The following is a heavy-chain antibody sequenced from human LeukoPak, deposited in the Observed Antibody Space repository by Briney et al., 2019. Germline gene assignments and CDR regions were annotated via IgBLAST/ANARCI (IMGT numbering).Heavy chain of an antibody. D-gene: IGHD6-19*01. CDR1: GLTIGSRY. J-gene: IGHJ4*02. V-gene: IGHV3-53*05. CDR2: LYLAGNT. Sequence: GGSLRLSCVASGLTIGSRYMNWVRQAPGKGLEWVSALYLAGNTYYADSVRGRFTISRDNAKKSLYLQMNSLRAEDTALYYCEKGKAVAAPFDYWGKETLVTVS. CDR3: EKGKAVAAPFDY.